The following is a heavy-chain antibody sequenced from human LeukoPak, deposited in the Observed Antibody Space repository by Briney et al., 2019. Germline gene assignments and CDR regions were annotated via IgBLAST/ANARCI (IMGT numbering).Heavy chain of an antibody. CDR2: INHSGST. V-gene: IGHV4-34*01. J-gene: IGHJ4*02. CDR3: ARGLNDSSGYYYVLFDY. D-gene: IGHD3-22*01. CDR1: GGSFSGYY. Sequence: SETLSLTCAVYGGSFSGYYWSWIRQPPGKGLEWIGEINHSGSTNYNPSLKSRVTISVDTSKNQFSLQLSSVTAADTAVYYCARGLNDSSGYYYVLFDYWGQGTLVTVSS.